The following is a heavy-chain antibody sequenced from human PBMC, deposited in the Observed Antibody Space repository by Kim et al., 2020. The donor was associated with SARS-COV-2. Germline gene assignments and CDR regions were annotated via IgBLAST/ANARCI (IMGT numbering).Heavy chain of an antibody. D-gene: IGHD2-21*02. CDR3: ARGEGPVTHFDY. Sequence: NHTQTFQGRVTITADESTSTAYMELGSLRSEDTAVYYCARGEGPVTHFDYWGQGTLVTVSS. J-gene: IGHJ4*02. V-gene: IGHV1-69*01.